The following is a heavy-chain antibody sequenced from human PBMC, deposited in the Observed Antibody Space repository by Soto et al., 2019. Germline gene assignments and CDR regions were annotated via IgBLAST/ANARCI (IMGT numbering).Heavy chain of an antibody. CDR3: ARSGEDIVVVPAAMSWFDP. CDR1: GGTFSSYT. D-gene: IGHD2-2*01. Sequence: SVKVSCKASGGTFSSYTISWVRQAPGQGLEWMGRIIPILGIANYAQKFQGRVTITADKSTSTAYMELSSLRSEDTAVYYCARSGEDIVVVPAAMSWFDPWGQGTLVTVSS. CDR2: IIPILGIA. V-gene: IGHV1-69*02. J-gene: IGHJ5*02.